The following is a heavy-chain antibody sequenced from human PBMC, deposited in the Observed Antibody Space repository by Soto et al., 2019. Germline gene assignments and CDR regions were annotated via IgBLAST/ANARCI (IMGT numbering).Heavy chain of an antibody. D-gene: IGHD6-13*01. V-gene: IGHV1-69*02. J-gene: IGHJ5*02. CDR2: IIPILGIA. Sequence: QVQLVQSGAEVKKPGSSVKVSCKASGGTFSSYTISWVRQAPGQGREWMGRIIPILGIANYAQKFQGRVTITADKSTSTAYMELSSLRYEDPAGYYGARTHLAAAVSWFDPWRQGTRVTVSS. CDR3: ARTHLAAAVSWFDP. CDR1: GGTFSSYT.